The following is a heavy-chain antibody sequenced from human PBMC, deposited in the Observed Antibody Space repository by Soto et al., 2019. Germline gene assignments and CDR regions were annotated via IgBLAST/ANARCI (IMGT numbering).Heavy chain of an antibody. CDR2: ISESGLTT. Sequence: PGGSLRLSCAASGFTVSSYAMSWVRQAPGKGLEWVSAISESGLTTYFADSVKGRFTISRDNSKNTLYLQMTKLRAEDTAVYYCAQDRPRRGGYDLYHFDYWGQGTLVTVSS. D-gene: IGHD5-18*01. CDR1: GFTVSSYA. V-gene: IGHV3-23*01. CDR3: AQDRPRRGGYDLYHFDY. J-gene: IGHJ4*02.